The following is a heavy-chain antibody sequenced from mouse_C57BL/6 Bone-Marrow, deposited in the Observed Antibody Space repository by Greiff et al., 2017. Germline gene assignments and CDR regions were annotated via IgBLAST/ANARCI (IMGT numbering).Heavy chain of an antibody. CDR1: GYTFTSYW. CDR3: AREGTVVAFDY. Sequence: VQLQQPGAELVMPGASVKLSCKASGYTFTSYWMHWVKQRPGPGLEWIGEIDPSDSYTNYNQKFKGKSTLTVDKSSSTAYMQLSSLTSEDSAVYYCAREGTVVAFDYWGQGTTLTVSS. V-gene: IGHV1-69*01. D-gene: IGHD1-1*01. J-gene: IGHJ2*01. CDR2: IDPSDSYT.